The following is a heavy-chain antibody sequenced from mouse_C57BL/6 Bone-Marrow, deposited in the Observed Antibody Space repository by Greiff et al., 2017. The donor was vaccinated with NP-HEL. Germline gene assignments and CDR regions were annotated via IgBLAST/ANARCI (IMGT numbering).Heavy chain of an antibody. CDR3: ASLYYGSRRDDVDY. Sequence: EVQVVESGGGLVQPGGSLSLSCAASGFTFTDYYMSWVRQPPGKALEWLGFIRIKANGYTTEYNASVKGRFTISRGNSQSILYLQRSALRAEDRATYDCASLYYGSRRDDVDYWGQGTTLTVSS. CDR1: GFTFTDYY. V-gene: IGHV7-3*01. J-gene: IGHJ2*01. CDR2: IRIKANGYTT. D-gene: IGHD1-1*01.